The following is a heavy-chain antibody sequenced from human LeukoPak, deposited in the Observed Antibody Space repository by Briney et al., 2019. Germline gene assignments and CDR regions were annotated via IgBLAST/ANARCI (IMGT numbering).Heavy chain of an antibody. V-gene: IGHV1-69*05. Sequence: GASVKVSCKASGGTFSSYAISWVRQAPGQGLEWMGGIIPIFGTANYAQKFQGRVTITTDESTSTAYMELSSLRSEDTAVYYCARGGGGSLGNYYYYYMDVWGKGTTVTVSS. D-gene: IGHD1-26*01. CDR3: ARGGGGSLGNYYYYYMDV. J-gene: IGHJ6*03. CDR1: GGTFSSYA. CDR2: IIPIFGTA.